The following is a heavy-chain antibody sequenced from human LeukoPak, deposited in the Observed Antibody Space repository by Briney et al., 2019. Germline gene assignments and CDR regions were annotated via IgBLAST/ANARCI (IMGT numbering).Heavy chain of an antibody. V-gene: IGHV3-7*01. CDR3: ARDGRYDILTGYYKAHWFDP. D-gene: IGHD3-9*01. CDR1: GFIFSSYW. J-gene: IGHJ5*02. Sequence: GGSLRLSCAASGFIFSSYWMSWVRQAPGKGLEWVANIKQDGSEKYYVDSVKGRFTISRDNAKNSLYLQMNSLRAEDTAVYYCARDGRYDILTGYYKAHWFDPWGQGTLVTVSS. CDR2: IKQDGSEK.